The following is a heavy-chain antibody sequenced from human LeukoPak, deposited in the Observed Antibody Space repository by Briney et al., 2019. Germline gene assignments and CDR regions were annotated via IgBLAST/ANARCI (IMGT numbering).Heavy chain of an antibody. CDR3: MLGSGSYDSSDFDY. CDR2: IKSKTNGGTT. CDR1: GFTFNNVW. Sequence: GGSLRLSCAASGFTFNNVWMNWGRQAPGKGLEWVGRIKSKTNGGTTEYAAPVNGRFTILRDDSKNTLYLQMNSLKTEDTAVYYCMLGSGSYDSSDFDYWGQGTLVTVSS. V-gene: IGHV3-15*07. D-gene: IGHD3-22*01. J-gene: IGHJ4*02.